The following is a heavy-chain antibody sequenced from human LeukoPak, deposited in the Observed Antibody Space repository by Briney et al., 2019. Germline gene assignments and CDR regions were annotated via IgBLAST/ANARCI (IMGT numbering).Heavy chain of an antibody. CDR3: AKEAPGRGSYAFDM. CDR2: ISYDGSSE. V-gene: IGHV3-30*18. Sequence: GGSLRLSCAASGFTFSNYGMHWVRQAPGKGLEGVAIISYDGSSEYYADSVKGRFTISRDNSKNTLWLQMNSLRTEDAAVYYCAKEAPGRGSYAFDMWGQGTMVTVSS. CDR1: GFTFSNYG. J-gene: IGHJ3*02. D-gene: IGHD1-26*01.